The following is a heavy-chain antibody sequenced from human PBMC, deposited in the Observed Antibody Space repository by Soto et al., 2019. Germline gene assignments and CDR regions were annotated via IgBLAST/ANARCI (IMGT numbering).Heavy chain of an antibody. Sequence: PSETLSLTCTVSGGSISSYYWSWIRQPPGKGLEWIGYIYYSGSTNYNPSLKSRVTISVDTSKNQFSLQLSSLTAADTAVYYCATTPSGPYDFWSGYFDYWGQGTLVTVSS. CDR2: IYYSGST. CDR3: ATTPSGPYDFWSGYFDY. V-gene: IGHV4-59*08. D-gene: IGHD3-3*01. CDR1: GGSISSYY. J-gene: IGHJ4*02.